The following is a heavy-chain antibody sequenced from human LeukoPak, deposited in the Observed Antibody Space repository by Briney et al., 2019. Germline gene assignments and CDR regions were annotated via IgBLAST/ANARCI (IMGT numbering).Heavy chain of an antibody. CDR3: ARDRGLYGEVLFDP. V-gene: IGHV4-4*07. CDR1: GGSISSYY. CDR2: IYTSGST. J-gene: IGHJ5*02. D-gene: IGHD3-10*01. Sequence: SETLSLTCTVSGGSISSYYWSWIRQPAGKELEWIGRIYTSGSTNYNPSLQSRVTMSVDTSKNQFSLKLTSVTAADTAVYYCARDRGLYGEVLFDPWGQGTLVTVSS.